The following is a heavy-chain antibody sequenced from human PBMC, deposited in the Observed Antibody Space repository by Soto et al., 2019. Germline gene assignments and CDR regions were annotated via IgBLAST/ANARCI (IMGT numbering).Heavy chain of an antibody. CDR2: IYWDDSK. D-gene: IGHD1-26*01. V-gene: IGHV2-5*02. J-gene: IGHJ4*02. CDR3: AHAYGGRSLY. Sequence: QITLKESGPTLVKPTQTLTLTCTFSGFSLTTDRVGVGWIRQPPGEALEWLAVIYWDDSKTYRPSLESRLTTTKDTPKNQVALTMTNMDSLDTATYYCAHAYGGRSLYWGQGTLVTVSS. CDR1: GFSLTTDRVG.